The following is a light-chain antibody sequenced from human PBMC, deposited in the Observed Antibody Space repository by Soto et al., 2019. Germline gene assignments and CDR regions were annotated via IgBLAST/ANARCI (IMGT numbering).Light chain of an antibody. CDR3: QSYDSGLSAFYV. Sequence: QSVLTQPPSVSGAPGQRVTISCTGSRSNIGAGYDVHWYQQLPGTAPKLLIYHNSDRPSGVPDRFSGSKSGTSASLAITGLQAEDEADYYCQSYDSGLSAFYVFGTGTKVTVL. V-gene: IGLV1-40*01. CDR2: HNS. CDR1: RSNIGAGYD. J-gene: IGLJ1*01.